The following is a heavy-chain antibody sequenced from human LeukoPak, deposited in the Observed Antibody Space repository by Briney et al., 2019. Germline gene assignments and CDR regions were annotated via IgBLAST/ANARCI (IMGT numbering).Heavy chain of an antibody. J-gene: IGHJ6*02. CDR3: ARGSSGWEVFYYYCGMDV. CDR2: ISSSSSTI. D-gene: IGHD6-19*01. Sequence: PGGSLRLSCAASGFTFSSYSMNWVRQAPGKGLEWVSYISSSSSTIYYADSVKGRFTISRDNAKNSLYLQMNSLRDEDTAVYYCARGSSGWEVFYYYCGMDVWGQGTTVTVSS. V-gene: IGHV3-48*02. CDR1: GFTFSSYS.